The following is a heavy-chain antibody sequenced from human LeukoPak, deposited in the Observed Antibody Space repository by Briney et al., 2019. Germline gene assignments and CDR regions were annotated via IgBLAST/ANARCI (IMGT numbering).Heavy chain of an antibody. J-gene: IGHJ4*02. V-gene: IGHV3-74*01. Sequence: GGSLRLSCAASGFTFSSYWMHWVRQAPGKGLVWVAGIKSDGSIIYYADSVKGRFTISRDNAKNTLYLQMNSLRAEDTAVYYCARDWDSSSPSYWGQGTLVTVSS. CDR1: GFTFSSYW. CDR3: ARDWDSSSPSY. CDR2: IKSDGSII. D-gene: IGHD3-22*01.